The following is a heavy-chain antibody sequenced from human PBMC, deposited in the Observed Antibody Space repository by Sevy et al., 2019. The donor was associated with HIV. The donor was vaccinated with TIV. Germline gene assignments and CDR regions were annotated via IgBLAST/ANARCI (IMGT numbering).Heavy chain of an antibody. V-gene: IGHV3-33*01. D-gene: IGHD4-4*01. J-gene: IGHJ4*02. CDR1: GFIFSNFG. CDR2: IWHDGTKK. CDR3: VRVTPDEDGTTLDS. Sequence: GESLKISCAASGFIFSNFGINWVRQAPGKGLEWVAIIWHDGTKKHYLVSVKGRFTISRDNSKNTVYLQMNSLRVEDSGTYYCVRVTPDEDGTTLDSWGLGTLVTVSS.